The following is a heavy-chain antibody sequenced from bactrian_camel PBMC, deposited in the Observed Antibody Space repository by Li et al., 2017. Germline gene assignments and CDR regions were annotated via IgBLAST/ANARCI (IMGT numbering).Heavy chain of an antibody. V-gene: IGHV3S53*01. D-gene: IGHD3*01. J-gene: IGHJ4*01. CDR2: VDSNGAT. CDR1: ESTYRSIC. CDR3: AGRTRVFITCPRAPSSYND. Sequence: HVQLVESGGGSVQAGGSLTLSCTASESTYRSICMAWFRQAPGTRRETVATVDSNGATKVAGSVKGLFTLSKDNAKNTVYLQMDSLKPEDTAMFYCAGRTRVFITCPRAPSSYNDWGQETQVTVS.